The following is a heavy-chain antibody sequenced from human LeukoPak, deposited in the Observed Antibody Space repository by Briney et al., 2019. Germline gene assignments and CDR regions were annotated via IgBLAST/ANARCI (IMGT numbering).Heavy chain of an antibody. J-gene: IGHJ6*02. CDR2: IYYSGST. Sequence: SETLSLTCTVSGGSISSYYWSWIRQPPGKGLEWIGYIYYSGSTNYNPSLKSRVTISVDTSKNQFSLKLSSVTAADTAVYYCAKDQSRGRTNYYYYGMDVWGQGTTVTVSS. CDR1: GGSISSYY. CDR3: AKDQSRGRTNYYYYGMDV. V-gene: IGHV4-59*12. D-gene: IGHD1/OR15-1a*01.